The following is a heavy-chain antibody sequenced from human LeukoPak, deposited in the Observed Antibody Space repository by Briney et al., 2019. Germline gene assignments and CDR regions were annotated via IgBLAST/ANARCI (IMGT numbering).Heavy chain of an antibody. J-gene: IGHJ4*02. CDR1: GGSISSYY. Sequence: SETLSLTCTVSGGSISSYYWSWVRQPPGKGLEWIGYIYYSGGTNYNPSLKSRVTISVDTSKNQFSLKLSSVTAADTAVYYCARGRGDISFWSQGTLVTVSS. D-gene: IGHD4-17*01. CDR2: IYYSGGT. CDR3: ARGRGDISF. V-gene: IGHV4-59*01.